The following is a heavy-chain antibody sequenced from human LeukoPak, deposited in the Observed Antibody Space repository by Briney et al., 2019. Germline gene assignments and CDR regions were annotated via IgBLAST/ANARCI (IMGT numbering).Heavy chain of an antibody. Sequence: SETLSLTCTVSGGSISSYYWGWIRQPPGKGLEWIGYIYYSGSTNYNPSLKSRVTISVDTSKNQFSLKLSSVTAADTAVYYCARRRYYGSGSYGYDYWGQGTLVTVSS. CDR2: IYYSGST. CDR3: ARRRYYGSGSYGYDY. D-gene: IGHD3-10*01. J-gene: IGHJ4*02. CDR1: GGSISSYY. V-gene: IGHV4-59*08.